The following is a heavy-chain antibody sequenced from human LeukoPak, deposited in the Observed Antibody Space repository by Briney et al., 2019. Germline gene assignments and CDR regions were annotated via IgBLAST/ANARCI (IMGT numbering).Heavy chain of an antibody. CDR2: INSDGSST. Sequence: GGSLRLSCAASGLTFSSYWMHCVRQAPGKGLVWVSRINSDGSSTIYADYVKGRFTISRDNAKNTLYLQMDSLRAEDTAVYYCARDGSRGNFDYWGQGTLVTVSS. CDR3: ARDGSRGNFDY. CDR1: GLTFSSYW. J-gene: IGHJ4*02. D-gene: IGHD3-16*01. V-gene: IGHV3-74*01.